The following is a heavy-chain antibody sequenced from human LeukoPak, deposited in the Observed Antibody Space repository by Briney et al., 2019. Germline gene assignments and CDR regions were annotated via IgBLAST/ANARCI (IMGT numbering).Heavy chain of an antibody. CDR2: IKQDGSEK. D-gene: IGHD2-15*01. J-gene: IGHJ3*02. CDR3: ARAVVVVAATPDAFDI. V-gene: IGHV3-7*01. CDR1: GFTFSSYW. Sequence: GSLRLSCAASGFTFSSYWMSWVRQAPGKGLEWVANIKQDGSEKYYVDSVKGRFTISRDNAKNSLYLQMNSLRAEDTAVYYCARAVVVVAATPDAFDIWGQGTTVTVSS.